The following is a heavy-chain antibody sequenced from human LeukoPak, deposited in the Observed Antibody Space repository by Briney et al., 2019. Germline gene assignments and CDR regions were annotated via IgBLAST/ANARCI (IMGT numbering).Heavy chain of an antibody. V-gene: IGHV4-30-2*01. Sequence: SQTLSLTCAVSGGSISGGGYSWGWIRQPPGKGLEWIGCIYLSGSTYYNPSLTSRVTISVDRSKNQFSLKLSSVTAADTAVYYCARELWFGELSFDYWGQRTLVTVSS. CDR3: ARELWFGELSFDY. D-gene: IGHD3-10*01. J-gene: IGHJ4*02. CDR1: GGSISGGGYS. CDR2: IYLSGST.